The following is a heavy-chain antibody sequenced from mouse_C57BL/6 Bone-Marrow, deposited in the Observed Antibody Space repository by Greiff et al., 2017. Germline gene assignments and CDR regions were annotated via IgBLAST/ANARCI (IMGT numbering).Heavy chain of an antibody. V-gene: IGHV1-5*01. CDR1: GYTFTSYW. CDR3: TRDYGSSPHWYFDV. CDR2: IYPGNSDT. J-gene: IGHJ1*03. D-gene: IGHD1-1*01. Sequence: VQLQQSGTVLARPGASVKMSCKTSGYTFTSYWMHWVKQRPGQGLEWIGAIYPGNSDTSYNQKLKGKAKLTAVTSASTAYMELSSLTNEDSAVYYCTRDYGSSPHWYFDVWGTGTTVTVSS.